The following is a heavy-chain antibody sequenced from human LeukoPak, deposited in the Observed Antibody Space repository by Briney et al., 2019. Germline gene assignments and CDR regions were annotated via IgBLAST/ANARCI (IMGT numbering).Heavy chain of an antibody. J-gene: IGHJ4*02. CDR1: GGSISSSSSY. CDR3: ARELASLEMATIRKGVDY. CDR2: IYTSGST. D-gene: IGHD5-24*01. V-gene: IGHV4-61*02. Sequence: PSQTLSLTCTVSGGSISSSSSYCNWIRQPAGKGLEWIGRIYTSGSTNYNPSLKSRITISVDTSKNQFSLKLSSVTAADTAVYYCARELASLEMATIRKGVDYWGQGTLVTVSS.